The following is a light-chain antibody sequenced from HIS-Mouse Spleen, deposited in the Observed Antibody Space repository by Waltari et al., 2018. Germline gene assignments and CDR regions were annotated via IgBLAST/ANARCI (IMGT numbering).Light chain of an antibody. Sequence: SSELTQDPAVSVALGQTVRITCQGDSLRSYYASWYQQKPGQAPVLVIYGKTNRHSGIPDRFSGSSSGNTASLTITGAQAEDEADYYCNSRDSSGNHWVFGGGTKLTVL. V-gene: IGLV3-19*01. J-gene: IGLJ3*02. CDR1: SLRSYY. CDR2: GKT. CDR3: NSRDSSGNHWV.